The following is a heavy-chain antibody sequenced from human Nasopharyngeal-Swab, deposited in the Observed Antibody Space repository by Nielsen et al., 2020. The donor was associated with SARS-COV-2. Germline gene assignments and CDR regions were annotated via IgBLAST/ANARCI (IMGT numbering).Heavy chain of an antibody. V-gene: IGHV3-11*01. J-gene: IGHJ5*02. D-gene: IGHD6-19*01. CDR3: AKDRGSGWYRLAS. CDR1: GFTFSDHY. Sequence: GGSLRLSCAASGFTFSDHYMDWVRQAPGKGLEWVSYISSSGSTIYYADSVKGRFTISRDNAKNSLYLQMNSLRAEDTAVYYCAKDRGSGWYRLASWGLGTLVTVSS. CDR2: ISSSGSTI.